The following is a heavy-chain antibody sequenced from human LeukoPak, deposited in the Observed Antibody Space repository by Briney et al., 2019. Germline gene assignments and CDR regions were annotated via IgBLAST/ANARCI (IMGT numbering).Heavy chain of an antibody. Sequence: GGFLRLSCAASGFTFSDYAMNWVRQAPGKGLEWVSYISSSSGSSSTIYYIDSVMGRFTISRDNAKNSLFLQMHRLRPEDTAVYYCARDSASVGHNDGFDFWGHGTMVTVSS. V-gene: IGHV3-48*04. CDR3: ARDSASVGHNDGFDF. CDR2: ISSSSGSSSTI. D-gene: IGHD2-15*01. CDR1: GFTFSDYA. J-gene: IGHJ3*01.